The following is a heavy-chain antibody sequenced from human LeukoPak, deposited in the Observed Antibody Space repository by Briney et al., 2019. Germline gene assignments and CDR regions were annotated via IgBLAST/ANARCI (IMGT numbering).Heavy chain of an antibody. V-gene: IGHV3-74*01. J-gene: IGHJ3*02. D-gene: IGHD3-3*01. CDR2: INSDGSST. CDR3: ARGFTIFGVVNDAFDT. Sequence: GGSLRLSCAASEFTFSSYWMHWVRQAPGKGLVWVSRINSDGSSTSYADSVKGRFTISRDNAKNTLYLQMNSLRAEDTAVYYCARGFTIFGVVNDAFDTWGQGTMVTVSS. CDR1: EFTFSSYW.